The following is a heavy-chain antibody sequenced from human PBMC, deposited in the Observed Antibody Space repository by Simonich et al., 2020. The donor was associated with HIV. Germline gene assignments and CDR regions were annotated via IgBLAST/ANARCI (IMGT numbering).Heavy chain of an antibody. D-gene: IGHD1-1*01. V-gene: IGHV4-34*01. CDR3: ARGIPRNYYYFYYMDV. CDR1: GGSFSGYY. CDR2: IKHSGST. Sequence: QVQLQQWGAGLLKPSETLSLTCAVYGGSFSGYYWGWIRQPPGEGLEWIGEIKHSGSTTYNPSLKSRVTISVDTSKNQFSLKLSSVTAADTAVYSCARGIPRNYYYFYYMDVWGKGTTVIVSS. J-gene: IGHJ6*03.